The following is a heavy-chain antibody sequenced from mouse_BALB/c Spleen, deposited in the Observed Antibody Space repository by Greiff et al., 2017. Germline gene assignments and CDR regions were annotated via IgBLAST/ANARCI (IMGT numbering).Heavy chain of an antibody. J-gene: IGHJ4*01. CDR3: AREDGYEAMDY. CDR2: ISSGGSYT. V-gene: IGHV5-9-4*01. Sequence: EVKLVESGGGLVKPGGSLKLSCAASGFTFSSYAMSWVRQSPEKRLVWVAEISSGGSYTYYPDTVTGRFTISRDNAKNTLYLEMSSLRSEDTAMYYCAREDGYEAMDYWGQGTSVTVSS. D-gene: IGHD2-14*01. CDR1: GFTFSSYA.